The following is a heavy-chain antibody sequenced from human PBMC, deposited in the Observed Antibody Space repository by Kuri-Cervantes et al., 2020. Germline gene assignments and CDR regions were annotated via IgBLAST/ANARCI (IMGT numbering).Heavy chain of an antibody. CDR2: IWYDGSNK. J-gene: IGHJ5*02. CDR1: GFTFSNYG. CDR3: ARELGYCSGGSCYSWFDP. V-gene: IGHV3-33*08. Sequence: GESLKISCAASGFTFSNYGMHWVRQAPGKGLEWVAVIWYDGSNKYYADSVKGRFTISRDNSKNTLYLQMNSLRAEDTAVYYCARELGYCSGGSCYSWFDPWGQGTLVTVSS. D-gene: IGHD2-15*01.